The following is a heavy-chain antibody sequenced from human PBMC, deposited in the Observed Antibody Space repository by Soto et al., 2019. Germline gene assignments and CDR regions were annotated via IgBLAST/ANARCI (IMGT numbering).Heavy chain of an antibody. CDR2: ISGSGGHT. CDR3: AKEGSYMGGAFDI. Sequence: EVQLLESGGHLVQPGGSQRLSCTPSGISFSTYAMSWVRQAPGKGLERVSGISGSGGHTYYADSVKGRFTISRDSSKNTRYMQMNSLRAEDTAVYYWAKEGSYMGGAFDIWCPRTMVTVSS. CDR1: GISFSTYA. D-gene: IGHD3-16*01. V-gene: IGHV3-23*01. J-gene: IGHJ3*02.